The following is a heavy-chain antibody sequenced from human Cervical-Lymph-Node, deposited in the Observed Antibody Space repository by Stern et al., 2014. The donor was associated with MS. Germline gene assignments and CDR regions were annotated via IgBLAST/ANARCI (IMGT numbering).Heavy chain of an antibody. V-gene: IGHV4-59*08. J-gene: IGHJ4*02. D-gene: IGHD6-19*01. CDR1: GGSVSSDH. Sequence: QLQLQESGPGLVKPSETLSLTCTVSGGSVSSDHWSWIRQSPEKGLEWIGDIYHSATTNYNPSFRRRVTMSLDTPMNPLCLRLPFVTAADTAVYYCARQRQGSGWAYFFDYWGQGTPVIVSS. CDR3: ARQRQGSGWAYFFDY. CDR2: IYHSATT.